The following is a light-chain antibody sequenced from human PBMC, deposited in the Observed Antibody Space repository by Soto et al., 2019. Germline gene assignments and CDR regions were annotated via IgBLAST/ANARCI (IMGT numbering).Light chain of an antibody. V-gene: IGKV1-27*01. CDR3: QKYRSVTPWT. CDR1: HDISNY. J-gene: IGKJ1*01. Sequence: DIQMTQSLSSLSASVGDRVTIACRASHDISNYLAWYQQKPGKVPKLLISAASTLQSGVPSRFSGSGSGTDFILTISSLQPEDVATYYCQKYRSVTPWTFGQGTKVDIK. CDR2: AAS.